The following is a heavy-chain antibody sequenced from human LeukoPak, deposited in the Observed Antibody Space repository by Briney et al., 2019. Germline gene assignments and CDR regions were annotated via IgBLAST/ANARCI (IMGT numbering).Heavy chain of an antibody. CDR3: TTDPLPYYIFDY. CDR1: GFPFSNAW. J-gene: IGHJ4*02. Sequence: GGSLRLSCAASGFPFSNAWMSWVRQAPGKGLEWVGRIKSRVDGGTADYTAPVKGRFTISRDDSENTLHLQMDNLKSEDTAAYYCTTDPLPYYIFDYWGQGTLVTVSS. V-gene: IGHV3-15*01. CDR2: IKSRVDGGTA. D-gene: IGHD1-26*01.